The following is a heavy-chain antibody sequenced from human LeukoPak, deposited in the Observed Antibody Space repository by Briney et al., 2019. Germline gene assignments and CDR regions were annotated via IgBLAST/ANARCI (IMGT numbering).Heavy chain of an antibody. CDR3: ARGATVAEWTDASDI. V-gene: IGHV4-4*07. CDR1: GGSISSYY. D-gene: IGHD6-19*01. Sequence: PSETLSLTCTVSGGSISSYYWSWIRQPAGKGLEWIGRIYTSGSTNYNPSLKSRVTMSVDTSKNQFSLKLSSVTAADTAVYYCARGATVAEWTDASDIWGQGTMVTVSS. CDR2: IYTSGST. J-gene: IGHJ3*02.